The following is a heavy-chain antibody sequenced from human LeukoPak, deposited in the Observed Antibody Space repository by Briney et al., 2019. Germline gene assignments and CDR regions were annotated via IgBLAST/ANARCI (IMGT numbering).Heavy chain of an antibody. V-gene: IGHV4-39*01. CDR1: GGSISGSSYF. Sequence: SETLSLTCTVSGGSISGSSYFWGWIRQPPGEGLEWIGSIYYSGSTYYHPSLKSRVTISVDTSKNQFSLKLSSVTAADTAVYYCARMTRYCSGGSCYSDYWGQGTLVTVSS. D-gene: IGHD2-15*01. CDR3: ARMTRYCSGGSCYSDY. J-gene: IGHJ4*02. CDR2: IYYSGST.